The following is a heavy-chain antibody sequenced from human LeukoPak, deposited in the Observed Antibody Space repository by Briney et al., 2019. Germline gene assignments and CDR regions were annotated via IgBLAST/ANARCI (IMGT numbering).Heavy chain of an antibody. V-gene: IGHV4-61*02. J-gene: IGHJ6*03. Sequence: PSETLSLTCTVSGGSISSGNYYWNWIRQPAGKGLEWIGRIYTSGSTNFNPSLKSRVTISVDTSKNQFSLKLSSMTAADTAVYYCARVSRDILFYYYYYYMDVWGKGTTVTVSS. D-gene: IGHD3-9*01. CDR3: ARVSRDILFYYYYYYMDV. CDR1: GGSISSGNYY. CDR2: IYTSGST.